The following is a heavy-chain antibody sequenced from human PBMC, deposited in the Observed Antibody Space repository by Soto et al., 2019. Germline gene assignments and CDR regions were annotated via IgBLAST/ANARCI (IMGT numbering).Heavy chain of an antibody. V-gene: IGHV3-43*01. CDR1: GFTFDDYT. J-gene: IGHJ4*02. CDR2: ISWDGGST. D-gene: IGHD3-10*01. CDR3: AKDIYEFGELLPDY. Sequence: GGSLRLSCAASGFTFDDYTMHWVRQAPGKGLEWVSLISWDGGSTYYADSVKGRFTISRDNSKNSLYLQMNSLRTEDTALYYCAKDIYEFGELLPDYWGQGTLVTVSS.